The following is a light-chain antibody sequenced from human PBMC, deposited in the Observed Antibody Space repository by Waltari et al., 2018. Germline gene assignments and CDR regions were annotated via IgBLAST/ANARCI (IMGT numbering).Light chain of an antibody. Sequence: QSALTQPASVSGSPGQSITISCTGTSSDVGGYNYVSWYQQHPGKAPKRMIYDVSNRPSAVSDRFSGSKSGNTASLTISGLQAEDEADYYCSSYTRSSTWVFGGGTKLTVL. V-gene: IGLV2-14*03. J-gene: IGLJ3*02. CDR3: SSYTRSSTWV. CDR1: SSDVGGYNY. CDR2: DVS.